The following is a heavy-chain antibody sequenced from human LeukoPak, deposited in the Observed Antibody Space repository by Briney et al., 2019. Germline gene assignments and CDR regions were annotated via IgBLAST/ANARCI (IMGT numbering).Heavy chain of an antibody. D-gene: IGHD3-22*01. V-gene: IGHV3-7*01. CDR1: GFTFSSYW. CDR3: ARRDYYDSSGSYYFDY. CDR2: IKQDGSEK. Sequence: GGSLRLSRAASGFTFSSYWMSWVRQAPGKGLEWVANIKQDGSEKYYVDSVKGRFTISRDNAKNSLYLQMNSLRAEDTAVYYCARRDYYDSSGSYYFDYWGQGTLVTVSS. J-gene: IGHJ4*02.